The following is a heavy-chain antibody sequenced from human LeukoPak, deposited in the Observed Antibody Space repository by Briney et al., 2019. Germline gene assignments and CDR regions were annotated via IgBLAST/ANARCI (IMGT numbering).Heavy chain of an antibody. CDR2: INYGGNT. D-gene: IGHD3-22*01. J-gene: IGHJ5*02. Sequence: SETLSLTCTVSGGSISSSAYHWGWIRQPPGKGLEWIGTINYGGNTYYNLSLKSRVIIFLDTSKNQFSLKLSSVTAADTAVYYCARVRFVKYYYDSSGYHNWFDPWGQGTLVTVSS. CDR1: GGSISSSAYH. CDR3: ARVRFVKYYYDSSGYHNWFDP. V-gene: IGHV4-39*01.